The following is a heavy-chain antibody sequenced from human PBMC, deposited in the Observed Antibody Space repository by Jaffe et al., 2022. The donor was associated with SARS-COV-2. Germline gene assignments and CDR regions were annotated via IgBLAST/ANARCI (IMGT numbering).Heavy chain of an antibody. CDR2: IYTSGST. CDR1: GGSISSGSYY. Sequence: QVQLQESGPGLVKPSQALSLTCTVSGGSISSGSYYWSWIRQPAGKGLEWIGRIYTSGSTKYNPSLKSRVTISVDTSKNQLSLNLTSVSAADTAVYFCARASEQWPWVFDYWGQGTLVTVSS. J-gene: IGHJ4*02. V-gene: IGHV4-61*02. D-gene: IGHD6-19*01. CDR3: ARASEQWPWVFDY.